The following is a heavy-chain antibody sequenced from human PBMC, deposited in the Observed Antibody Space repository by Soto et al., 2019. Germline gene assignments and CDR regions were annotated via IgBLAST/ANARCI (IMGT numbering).Heavy chain of an antibody. CDR2: IYYNGTT. Sequence: PSETLSLTCTVSGGSISSPNFYWSWIRQHPGKGLEWIGHIYYNGTTYYNPTPKSRVSISVDTSKNQFSLKLSSVTAADTAVYYCAREPLDWGQGTLVTVSS. CDR1: GGSISSPNFY. CDR3: AREPLD. J-gene: IGHJ4*02. V-gene: IGHV4-31*03.